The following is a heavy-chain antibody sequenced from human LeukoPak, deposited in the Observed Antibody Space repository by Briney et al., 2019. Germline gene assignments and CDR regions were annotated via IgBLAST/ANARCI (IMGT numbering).Heavy chain of an antibody. CDR3: ARSNQADDY. J-gene: IGHJ4*02. CDR1: GFTCSSYW. D-gene: IGHD1-14*01. Sequence: AGSLRLSCAASGFTCSSYWMHWVPQVPGKELMWVARINPGGSSITYADSVKGRFTISRDNAKNTRYLQMDSLRAEDTGVYYCARSNQADDYWGQGTLVTVSS. CDR2: INPGGSSI. V-gene: IGHV3-74*01.